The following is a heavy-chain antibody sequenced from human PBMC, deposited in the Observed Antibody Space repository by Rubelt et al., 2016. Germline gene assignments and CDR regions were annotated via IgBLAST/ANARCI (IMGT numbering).Heavy chain of an antibody. J-gene: IGHJ4*01. Sequence: QVQLVQSGAEVKKPGASVKVSCKVSGYTLTELSMHWVRQAPGQGLEWMGWINTNTGNPRYAQGLTGRCVFCLDTSVSTAYLQISSLKAEDTAVYYCARDGVYSDGLNWGQGTLVTVPS. V-gene: IGHV7-4-1*02. D-gene: IGHD5-18*01. CDR1: GYTLTELS. CDR2: INTNTGNP. CDR3: ARDGVYSDGLN.